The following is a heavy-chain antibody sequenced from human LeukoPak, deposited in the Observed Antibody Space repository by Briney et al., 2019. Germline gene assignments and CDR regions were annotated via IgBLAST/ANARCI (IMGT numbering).Heavy chain of an antibody. CDR3: ARDSRGSYFNY. V-gene: IGHV4-30-2*01. CDR1: GGSISSGGYS. J-gene: IGHJ4*02. Sequence: SQTLSLTCAVSGGSISSGGYSWSWIRQPPGKGLEWIGYIYHSGSTYYNPSLKSRVTISVDRSKNQFSLKLSSVTAADTAVYYCARDSRGSYFNYWGQGTLVTVSS. CDR2: IYHSGST. D-gene: IGHD1-26*01.